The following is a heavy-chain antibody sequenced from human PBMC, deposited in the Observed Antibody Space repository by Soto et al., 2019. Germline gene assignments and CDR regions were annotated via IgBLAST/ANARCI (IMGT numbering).Heavy chain of an antibody. Sequence: GGSLRLSCAASGFTFGNAWMSWVRQAPGKGLEWVGRIKSKTDGGTTDYAAPVKGRFTISRDDSKNTLYLQMNSLKTEDTAVYYCTTGSDIVVVPAATPKNYGMDVWGQGTTVTVSS. J-gene: IGHJ6*02. CDR2: IKSKTDGGTT. CDR1: GFTFGNAW. V-gene: IGHV3-15*01. CDR3: TTGSDIVVVPAATPKNYGMDV. D-gene: IGHD2-2*02.